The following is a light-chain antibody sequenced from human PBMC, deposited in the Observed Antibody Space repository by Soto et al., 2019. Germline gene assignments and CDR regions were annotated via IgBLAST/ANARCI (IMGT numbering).Light chain of an antibody. Sequence: QSVLTQPASVSGSPGQSITISCTGTSSDVGGYNYVSWYQQHPGKAPKFLIYDVNYRPSGVSNRFSGSKSGDTASLTISGLQAEDEADYYCSSYTSSNTVVFGGGTKLTVL. J-gene: IGLJ2*01. CDR2: DVN. CDR1: SSDVGGYNY. V-gene: IGLV2-14*03. CDR3: SSYTSSNTVV.